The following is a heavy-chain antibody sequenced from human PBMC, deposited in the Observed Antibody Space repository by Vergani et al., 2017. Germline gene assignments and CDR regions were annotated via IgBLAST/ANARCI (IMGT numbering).Heavy chain of an antibody. CDR2: ISSSSSYI. J-gene: IGHJ6*02. V-gene: IGHV3-21*01. D-gene: IGHD5-18*01. CDR3: ARDQGTAMVLDYYYGMDV. CDR1: GFTFSSYN. Sequence: EVQLVESGGGLVKPGGSLRLSCAASGFTFSSYNMNWVRQAPGKGLEWVSSISSSSSYIYYADSVKGRFTISRDNAKNSLYLQMNSLRAEDTAVYYCARDQGTAMVLDYYYGMDVWGQGTTVTVSS.